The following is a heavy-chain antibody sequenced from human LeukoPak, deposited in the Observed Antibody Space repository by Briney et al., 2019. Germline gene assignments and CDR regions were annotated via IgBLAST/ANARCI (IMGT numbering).Heavy chain of an antibody. V-gene: IGHV3-23*01. CDR2: ISGSGGST. CDR3: AKETADYYDSSGYYPITDY. D-gene: IGHD3-22*01. CDR1: GFTFSSYA. Sequence: GGSLRLSCAASGFTFSSYAMSWVREAPGKGVEWVSAISGSGGSTYYADSVKGRFTISRDNSKNTLYLQMNSLRAEDTAVYYCAKETADYYDSSGYYPITDYWGQGTLVTVSS. J-gene: IGHJ4*02.